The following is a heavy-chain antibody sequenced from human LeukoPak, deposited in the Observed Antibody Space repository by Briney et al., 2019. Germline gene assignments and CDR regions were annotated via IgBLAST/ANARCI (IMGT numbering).Heavy chain of an antibody. V-gene: IGHV4-59*01. CDR2: IYNSGST. CDR3: ARGVVAAAGRTFDF. D-gene: IGHD6-13*01. CDR1: GGSISGYY. J-gene: IGHJ4*02. Sequence: SETLSLTCTVSGGSISGYYWSWIRQPPGKGLEWIGYIYNSGSTNYNPSLKSRVTISLDTSKNQFSLKLSSVTAADTAVYYCARGVVAAAGRTFDFWGQGTLVTVSS.